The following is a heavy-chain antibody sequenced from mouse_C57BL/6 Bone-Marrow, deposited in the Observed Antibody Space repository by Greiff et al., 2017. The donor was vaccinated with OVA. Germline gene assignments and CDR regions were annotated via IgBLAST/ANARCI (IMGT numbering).Heavy chain of an antibody. V-gene: IGHV1-69*01. CDR3: ARDYGSSYDWYFDV. CDR1: GYTFTSYW. CDR2: IDPSDSYT. J-gene: IGHJ1*03. Sequence: QVQLQQPGAELVMPGASVKLSCKASGYTFTSYWMHWVKQRPGQGLEWIGEIDPSDSYTNYNQKFKGKSTLTVDKSSSTAYMQLSSLTFEDSAVYYCARDYGSSYDWYFDVWGTGTTVTVSS. D-gene: IGHD1-1*01.